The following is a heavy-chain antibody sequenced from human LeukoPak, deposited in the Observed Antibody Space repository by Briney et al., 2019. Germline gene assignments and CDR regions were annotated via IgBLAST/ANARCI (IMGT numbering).Heavy chain of an antibody. V-gene: IGHV3-7*03. CDR3: AKPTWELFVYYGMDV. Sequence: GGSLRLSCAAAGFTFSSYWMSWVRQAPGKGLEWVANIKQDGSEKYYVDSVKGRFTISRDNAKNSLYLQMNSLRAEDTAVYYCAKPTWELFVYYGMDVWGQGTTVTVSS. D-gene: IGHD1-26*01. CDR2: IKQDGSEK. CDR1: GFTFSSYW. J-gene: IGHJ6*02.